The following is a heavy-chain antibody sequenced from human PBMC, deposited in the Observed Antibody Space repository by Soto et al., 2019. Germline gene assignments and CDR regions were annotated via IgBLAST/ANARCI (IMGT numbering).Heavy chain of an antibody. CDR2: IYYSGGT. CDR1: GGSINSYW. J-gene: IGHJ4*02. D-gene: IGHD4-17*01. Sequence: SETLSLTCSVSGGSINSYWWSWIRQPAGKGLEWLATIYYSGGTYYNPSLKSRVTISQDTSKNRFSLKLTFVTAADTAVYYCVRLRGYGDSNFDYWGQGAPVTVSS. CDR3: VRLRGYGDSNFDY. V-gene: IGHV4-59*05.